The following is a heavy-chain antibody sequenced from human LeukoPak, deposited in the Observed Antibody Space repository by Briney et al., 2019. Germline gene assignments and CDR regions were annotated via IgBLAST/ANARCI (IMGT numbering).Heavy chain of an antibody. Sequence: KASETLSLTCTVSSVSISSSPYFWAWIRQSPEKGLEWIATISYSGTTYYNPSLKSRVTISFDTSQNQFSLKMDSMTAADTAVFYCAANSADYNTLGSSYKVWGQGLLVTVSS. CDR3: AANSADYNTLGSSYKV. J-gene: IGHJ4*02. V-gene: IGHV4-39*01. D-gene: IGHD3-10*01. CDR2: ISYSGTT. CDR1: SVSISSSPYF.